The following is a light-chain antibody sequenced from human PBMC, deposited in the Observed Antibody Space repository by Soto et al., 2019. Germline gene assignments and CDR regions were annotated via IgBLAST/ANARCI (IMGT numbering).Light chain of an antibody. J-gene: IGLJ1*01. CDR3: AAWDDSLNGSYV. CDR2: SNN. Sequence: SLLTQPPSAYGTPGQRVTISCSGSSSNIGSNTVNWYQQLPGTAPKLLIYSNNQRPSGVPDRFSGSKSGTSASLAISGLQSEDEADYYCAAWDDSLNGSYVFGTGTKVTVL. CDR1: SSNIGSNT. V-gene: IGLV1-44*01.